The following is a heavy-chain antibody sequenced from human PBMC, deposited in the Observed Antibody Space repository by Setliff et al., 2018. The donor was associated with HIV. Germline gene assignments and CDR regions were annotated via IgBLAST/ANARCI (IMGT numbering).Heavy chain of an antibody. CDR2: INSVSTTL. J-gene: IGHJ4*02. D-gene: IGHD6-19*01. CDR3: ATCSGPLDY. Sequence: PGGSLRLSCAASGFTFSNYGMTWVRQAPGKGLEWVSHINSVSTTLSYADSVKGRFTISRHNSKNTLYLQMDSLRSEDTAVYYCATCSGPLDYWGQGTLVTVSS. V-gene: IGHV3-48*01. CDR1: GFTFSNYG.